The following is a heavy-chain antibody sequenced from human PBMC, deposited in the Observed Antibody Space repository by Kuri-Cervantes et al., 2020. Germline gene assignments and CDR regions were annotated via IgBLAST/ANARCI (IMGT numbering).Heavy chain of an antibody. CDR2: ISSYNGDT. V-gene: IGHV1-18*01. CDR3: AIVKVGYNYIDY. D-gene: IGHD5-24*01. J-gene: IGHJ4*02. Sequence: ASVKVSCKASGYTFTSYGISWVRQAPGQGLEWMGWISSYNGDTYYAQKLQGRVTMTTDPSTSTAYMELSSLRSEDTAVYYCAIVKVGYNYIDYWGQGTLVTVSS. CDR1: GYTFTSYG.